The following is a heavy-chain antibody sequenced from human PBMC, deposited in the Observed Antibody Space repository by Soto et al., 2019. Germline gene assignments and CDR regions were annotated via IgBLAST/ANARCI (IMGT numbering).Heavy chain of an antibody. J-gene: IGHJ6*03. D-gene: IGHD7-27*01. V-gene: IGHV1-3*01. Sequence: ASVKVSCKASGYTFTSYAMHWVRQAPGQRLEWMGWINAGNGNTKYSQKFQGRVTITRDTSASTAYMELSSLRSEDTAVYYCARVRDWGSGYYYYMDVWGKGTTVTVSS. CDR2: INAGNGNT. CDR1: GYTFTSYA. CDR3: ARVRDWGSGYYYYMDV.